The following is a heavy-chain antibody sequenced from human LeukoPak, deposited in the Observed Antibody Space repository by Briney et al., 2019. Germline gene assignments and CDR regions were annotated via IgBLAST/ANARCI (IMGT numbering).Heavy chain of an antibody. CDR3: ARGIAAAPTYGMDV. CDR1: GFTFSSYD. CDR2: ICTAGDT. V-gene: IGHV3-13*01. Sequence: GGSLRLSCAASGFTFSSYDMHWVRQATGKGLEWVSSICTAGDTYYSGFVKGLFTISRENFKNSLYLQMNSLRAGETAVYYCARGIAAAPTYGMDVWGQGTTVTGSS. D-gene: IGHD6-13*01. J-gene: IGHJ6*02.